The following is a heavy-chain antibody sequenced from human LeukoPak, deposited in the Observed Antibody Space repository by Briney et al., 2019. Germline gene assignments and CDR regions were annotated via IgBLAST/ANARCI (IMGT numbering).Heavy chain of an antibody. CDR3: AKDLPTPYFDY. CDR1: GFTFCNYG. V-gene: IGHV3-30*02. J-gene: IGHJ4*02. Sequence: PGGSLRLSCAASGFTFCNYGMHWVRQAPGKGLEWVAFIRYDESTKFYADSVKGRFTISRDNSKTTLYLQMNSLRADDTAVYYCAKDLPTPYFDYWGQGTLVTVSS. D-gene: IGHD4-23*01. CDR2: IRYDESTK.